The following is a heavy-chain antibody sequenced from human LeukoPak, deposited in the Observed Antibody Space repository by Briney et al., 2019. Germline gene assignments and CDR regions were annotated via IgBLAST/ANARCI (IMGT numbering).Heavy chain of an antibody. CDR1: GGSISSYY. CDR2: IYHSGRT. CDR3: ARGNWNDVVGYYFDY. J-gene: IGHJ4*02. Sequence: SETLSLTCTVSGGSISSYYWGWIRQPPGKGLEWIGSIYHSGRTFYNPSLKSRVTISVDTSKNQFSLKLTSVTAADTAVYYCARGNWNDVVGYYFDYWGQGTLVTVSS. V-gene: IGHV4-38-2*02. D-gene: IGHD1-1*01.